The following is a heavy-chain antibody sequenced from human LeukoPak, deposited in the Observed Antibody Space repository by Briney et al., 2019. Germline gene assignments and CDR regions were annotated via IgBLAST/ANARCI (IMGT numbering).Heavy chain of an antibody. Sequence: ETLSLTCAVSGRSITSDYWSWIRQPPGKGLEWIGYVSYSGSTNYNPSLKSRVTISVDPSNDQFSLQLISVTVAHTAVYYCARESWDTMVRGAVLDLWGQGTLVTLSS. CDR2: VSYSGST. D-gene: IGHD3-10*01. CDR1: GRSITSDY. V-gene: IGHV4-59*01. CDR3: ARESWDTMVRGAVLDL. J-gene: IGHJ5*02.